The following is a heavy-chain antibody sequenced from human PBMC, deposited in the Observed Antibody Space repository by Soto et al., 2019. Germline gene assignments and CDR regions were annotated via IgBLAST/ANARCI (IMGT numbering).Heavy chain of an antibody. CDR1: GYTFTSYG. J-gene: IGHJ6*02. V-gene: IGHV1-18*01. CDR3: ARDKARALYYYYGMDV. CDR2: ISAYNGNT. Sequence: ASVKVSCKASGYTFTSYGISWVRQAPGQGLEWMGWISAYNGNTNYAQKLQGRVTMTTDTSTSTAYMELRSLRSDDTAVYYCARDKARALYYYYGMDVWGQGTTVTV.